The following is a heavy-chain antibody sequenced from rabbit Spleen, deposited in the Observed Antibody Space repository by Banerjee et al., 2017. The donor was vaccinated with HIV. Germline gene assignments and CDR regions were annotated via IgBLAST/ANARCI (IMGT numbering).Heavy chain of an antibody. V-gene: IGHV1S40*01. CDR1: GFSFSSDYD. CDR3: ARDTSSGWGVLSYYFNL. Sequence: QSLEESGGDLVKPGTSLTLTCTASGFSFSSDYDMCWVRQAPGKGLEWIACIVVSSGSTWYASWAKGRFTISKTSSTAVTLQMSSLTAADTATYFCARDTSSGWGVLSYYFNLCGPGTLVTVS. D-gene: IGHD4-1*01. J-gene: IGHJ4*01. CDR2: IVVSSGST.